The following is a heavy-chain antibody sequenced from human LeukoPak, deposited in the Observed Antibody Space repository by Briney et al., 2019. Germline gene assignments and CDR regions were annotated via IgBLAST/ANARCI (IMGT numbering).Heavy chain of an antibody. CDR2: INHSGST. J-gene: IGHJ4*02. Sequence: SETLSLTCAVYGGSFSGFDWTWMRQSPGKGLEWIGEINHSGSTTYNPSLNSRVAISVDTSKNQFSLKLSSVTAADTAVYYCARGLTGVVLGAMFEWRSYYFDSWGQGSLVTVSS. V-gene: IGHV4-34*01. CDR1: GGSFSGFD. CDR3: ARGLTGVVLGAMFEWRSYYFDS. D-gene: IGHD2-2*01.